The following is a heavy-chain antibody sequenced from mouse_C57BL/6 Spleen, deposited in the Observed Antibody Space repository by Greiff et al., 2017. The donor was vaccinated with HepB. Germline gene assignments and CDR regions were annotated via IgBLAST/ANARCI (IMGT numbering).Heavy chain of an antibody. CDR1: GFTFSDYY. J-gene: IGHJ4*01. CDR3: ARQRYSPYAMDY. Sequence: EVQLVESGGGLVQPGGSLKLSCAASGFTFSDYYMYWVRQTPEKRLEWVAYISNGGGSTYYPDTVKGRFTISRDNAKNTLYLQMSRLKSEDTAMYYCARQRYSPYAMDYWGQGTSVTVSS. D-gene: IGHD2-12*01. V-gene: IGHV5-12*01. CDR2: ISNGGGST.